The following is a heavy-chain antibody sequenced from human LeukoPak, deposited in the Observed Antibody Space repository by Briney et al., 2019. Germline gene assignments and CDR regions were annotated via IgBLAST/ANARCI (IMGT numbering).Heavy chain of an antibody. CDR1: GGSISSSNW. CDR2: IYYTGRT. CDR3: ARDHGYCSGGSCYEFDS. Sequence: SETLSLTCDVSGGSISSSNWWSWVRQPPGKGLEWIGEIYYTGRTNYNSSLKSRVTMSVDKSKNQFSLSLTSVTAADTAVYYCARDHGYCSGGSCYEFDSWGQGTLVTVSS. V-gene: IGHV4-4*02. D-gene: IGHD2-15*01. J-gene: IGHJ4*02.